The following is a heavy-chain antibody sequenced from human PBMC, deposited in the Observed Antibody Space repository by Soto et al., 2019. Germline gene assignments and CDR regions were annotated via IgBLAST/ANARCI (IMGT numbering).Heavy chain of an antibody. Sequence: QEQLVQSGAEVKKPGSSVKVSCKASGGLFSSYPISWVRQVPGQGLEWMGGIIPANQNTNYEQKFQDRVSMTADTSTSTAYMELRGLRSDDTAVYYCARVKFGDPFDFWGQGTLVTVSS. CDR3: ARVKFGDPFDF. J-gene: IGHJ4*02. D-gene: IGHD2-21*02. CDR1: GGLFSSYP. CDR2: IIPANQNT. V-gene: IGHV1-69*06.